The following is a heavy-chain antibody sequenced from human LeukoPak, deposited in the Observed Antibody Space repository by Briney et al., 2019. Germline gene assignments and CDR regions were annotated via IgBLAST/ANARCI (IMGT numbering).Heavy chain of an antibody. D-gene: IGHD6-6*01. J-gene: IGHJ4*02. CDR2: IFSSDNT. CDR1: GFTVSSNY. Sequence: GGSLRLSCAASGFTVSSNYMSWVRQAPGKGLEWVSVIFSSDNTYYGDSVKGRFTISRDNSKNTLYLQMNSLRAEDTAVYYCARDLGSSDPPDYWGQGTLVTVSS. V-gene: IGHV3-53*01. CDR3: ARDLGSSDPPDY.